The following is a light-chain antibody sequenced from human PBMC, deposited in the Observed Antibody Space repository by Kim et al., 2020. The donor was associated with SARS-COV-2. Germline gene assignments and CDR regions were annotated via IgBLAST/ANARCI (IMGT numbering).Light chain of an antibody. V-gene: IGKV1-6*01. Sequence: AIQMTQSPSSLSASVGDRVTITCRASQGIKNELSWYQQKSGKAPKLLIHTASILESGVPSRFSGSRSGTDFTLTISSLQPEDFASYYCLQDYSYPFTFGPGTTVEIK. CDR3: LQDYSYPFT. J-gene: IGKJ3*01. CDR1: QGIKNE. CDR2: TAS.